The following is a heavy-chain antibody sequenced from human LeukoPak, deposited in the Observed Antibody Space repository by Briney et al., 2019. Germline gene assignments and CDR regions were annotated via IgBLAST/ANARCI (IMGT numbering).Heavy chain of an antibody. Sequence: GESLKISCAASGFTFSDAWLSWVRQAPGKGLEWVGRIRSKADGGTTDYAAVVKGRFDISRDDSKNTLYLQMNSLKTEDTAVYYCTSDRYSSSWYLGYWGQGTLVTVSS. CDR2: IRSKADGGTT. J-gene: IGHJ4*02. V-gene: IGHV3-15*01. CDR3: TSDRYSSSWYLGY. D-gene: IGHD6-13*01. CDR1: GFTFSDAW.